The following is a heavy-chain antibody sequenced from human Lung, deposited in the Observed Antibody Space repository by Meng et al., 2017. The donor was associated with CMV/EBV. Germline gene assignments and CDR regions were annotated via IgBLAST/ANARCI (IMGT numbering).Heavy chain of an antibody. Sequence: SETLSLTCTLSGDSFSSSDYYWGWIRQPPGKGLELIGTIYYSGSTFYNPSLKSRVTISVDTSKKQFSLKVTSVTAADTAVYYCARVRRFLERSLSGLGAKDVWGQGXTVTVSS. CDR2: IYYSGST. J-gene: IGHJ6*02. V-gene: IGHV4-39*07. CDR1: GDSFSSSDYY. D-gene: IGHD3-3*01. CDR3: ARVRRFLERSLSGLGAKDV.